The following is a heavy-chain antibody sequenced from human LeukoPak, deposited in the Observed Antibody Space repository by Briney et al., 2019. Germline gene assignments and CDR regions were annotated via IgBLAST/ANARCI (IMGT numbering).Heavy chain of an antibody. CDR2: IYYSGST. CDR1: GGSISSSSYY. D-gene: IGHD1-14*01. CDR3: AREVGREGYNWFDP. J-gene: IGHJ5*02. Sequence: SETLSLTCTVSGGSISSSSYYWGWIRQPPGKGLEWIGSIYYSGSTYYNPSLKSRVTISVDTSKNQFSLKLSSVTAADTAVYHCAREVGREGYNWFDPWGQGTLVTVSS. V-gene: IGHV4-39*07.